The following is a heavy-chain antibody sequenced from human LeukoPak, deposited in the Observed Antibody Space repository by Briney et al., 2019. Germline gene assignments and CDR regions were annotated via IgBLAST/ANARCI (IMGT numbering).Heavy chain of an antibody. CDR1: GGSISGYY. Sequence: PSETLSLTCTVSGGSISGYYWSWIRQPPGKGLEWIGYIYYSGSTNYNPSLKSRVTISVDTSKNQFSLKLSSVTAADTAVYYCARDFEGGHDYWGQGTLVTVSS. CDR3: ARDFEGGHDY. J-gene: IGHJ4*02. CDR2: IYYSGST. V-gene: IGHV4-59*01. D-gene: IGHD3-9*01.